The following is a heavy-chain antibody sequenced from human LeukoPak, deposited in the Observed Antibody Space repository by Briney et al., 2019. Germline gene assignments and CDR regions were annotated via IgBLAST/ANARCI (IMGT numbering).Heavy chain of an antibody. J-gene: IGHJ4*02. CDR1: GYTFTSYG. CDR3: ARDPTPMTTVTTDY. Sequence: GASVKVSCKASGYTFTSYGISWVRKAPGQGLEWMGWISAYNGNTDYAQKLQGRVTMTTDTSTSTAYMELRSLRSDDTAVYYCARDPTPMTTVTTDYWGQGTLVTVSS. CDR2: ISAYNGNT. V-gene: IGHV1-18*01. D-gene: IGHD4-17*01.